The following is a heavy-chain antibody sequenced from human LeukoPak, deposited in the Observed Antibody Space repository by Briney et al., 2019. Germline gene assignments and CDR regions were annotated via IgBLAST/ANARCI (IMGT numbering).Heavy chain of an antibody. V-gene: IGHV1-8*01. CDR1: GYTFSAYD. D-gene: IGHD3-22*01. J-gene: IGHJ4*02. Sequence: ASVKVSCKASGYTFSAYDINWVRQATGQGLEWMGWMNPETGDTGYAQKCQGRITTTRDTSTGTAYKELNTPSSEDAAVYFCARLSETPAYYYSRGYYFLRYWGQGTLLAVSS. CDR2: MNPETGDT. CDR3: ARLSETPAYYYSRGYYFLRY.